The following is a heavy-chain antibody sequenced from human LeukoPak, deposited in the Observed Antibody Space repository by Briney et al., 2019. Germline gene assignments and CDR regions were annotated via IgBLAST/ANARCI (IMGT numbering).Heavy chain of an antibody. Sequence: ASVKVSCKTSGGTFTSYAITWVRQAPGQGLEWMGRIIPISGTTNYAQKFQGRVTFTADESTSTAYMELSSLRSEDTALYYCARKLRLGGNWFDPWGQGTLVTVSS. D-gene: IGHD1-26*01. CDR2: IIPISGTT. J-gene: IGHJ5*02. CDR1: GGTFTSYA. V-gene: IGHV1-69*13. CDR3: ARKLRLGGNWFDP.